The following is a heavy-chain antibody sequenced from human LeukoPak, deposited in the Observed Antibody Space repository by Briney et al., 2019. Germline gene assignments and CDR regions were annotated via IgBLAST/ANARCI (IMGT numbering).Heavy chain of an antibody. D-gene: IGHD6-13*01. CDR3: ARARIAAPLLDY. CDR2: ISNHAKSR. J-gene: IGHJ4*02. Sequence: GGSLRLSCAASGFIFSNCEMNWVRKTPGQGLELVSYISNHAKSRNYVDSVKGRFTISRDNAKSSLFLQMNSLRVEDTAVYFCARARIAAPLLDYWGQGTLVTVSS. CDR1: GFIFSNCE. V-gene: IGHV3-48*03.